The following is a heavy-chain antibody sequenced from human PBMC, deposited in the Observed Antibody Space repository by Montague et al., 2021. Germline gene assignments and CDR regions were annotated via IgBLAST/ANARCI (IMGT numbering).Heavy chain of an antibody. V-gene: IGHV3-74*01. CDR3: ARDPGKTAAE. D-gene: IGHD1-1*01. CDR2: IHPDGTVT. Sequence: SLRLSCAASGFTFSTSWMHWVRQAAGEGLVWVSHIHPDGTVTNYADSVKGRFTVSRDNAKNMVYLQMNSLKAEDTAVYFCARDPGKTAAEWGQGTLVTVSS. J-gene: IGHJ4*02. CDR1: GFTFSTSW.